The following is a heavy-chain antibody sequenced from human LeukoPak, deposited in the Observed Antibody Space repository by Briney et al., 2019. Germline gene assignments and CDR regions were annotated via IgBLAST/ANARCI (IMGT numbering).Heavy chain of an antibody. D-gene: IGHD2-21*02. CDR2: ISAYNGNT. J-gene: IGHJ3*02. CDR1: GYTFTSYG. CDR3: ARDQNIVVVTAIPWAAFDI. Sequence: ASVKVSCKASGYTFTSYGISWVRQAPGQGLEWMGWISAYNGNTNYAQKLQGRVTMTTDTSTSTAYMELRSLRSDDTAVYYCARDQNIVVVTAIPWAAFDIWGQGTMVTVSS. V-gene: IGHV1-18*01.